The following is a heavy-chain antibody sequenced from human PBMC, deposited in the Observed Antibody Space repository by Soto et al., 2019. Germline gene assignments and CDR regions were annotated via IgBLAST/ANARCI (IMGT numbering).Heavy chain of an antibody. V-gene: IGHV3-30*18. Sequence: GGSLRLSCAASGFTFSSYGMHWVRQAPGKGLEWVAVISYDGSNKYYADSVKGRFTISRDNSKNTLYLQMNSLRAEDTAVYYCAKETTVTTFDYWGQGTLVTVSS. CDR3: AKETTVTTFDY. CDR1: GFTFSSYG. D-gene: IGHD4-17*01. CDR2: ISYDGSNK. J-gene: IGHJ4*02.